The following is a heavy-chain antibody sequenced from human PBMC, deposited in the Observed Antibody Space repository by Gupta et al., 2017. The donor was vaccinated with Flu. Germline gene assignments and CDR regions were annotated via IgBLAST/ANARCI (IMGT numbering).Heavy chain of an antibody. J-gene: IGHJ6*02. CDR2: MNTKNGKT. V-gene: IGHV1-8*01. CDR3: AREAPGLDGNSFDYYCDGMDV. Sequence: VRRAAGQGLEWMGWMNTKNGKTGYAQKVQGRVTMTRDTSRNTAYLEIDGLRSEDTAIYYCAREAPGLDGNSFDYYCDGMDVWGQGTTGTV. D-gene: IGHD1-7*01.